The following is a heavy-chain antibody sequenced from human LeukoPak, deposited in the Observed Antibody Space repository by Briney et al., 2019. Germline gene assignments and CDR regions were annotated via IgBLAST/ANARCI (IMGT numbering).Heavy chain of an antibody. CDR2: ISWDGGST. Sequence: PGGSLRLSCAASGFTFDDYTMHWVRRAPGKGLEWVSLISWDGGSTYYADSVKGRFTISRDNSKNSLYLQMNSLRTEDTALYYCAKDSGGYLSSYYYGMDVWGQGTTVTVSS. V-gene: IGHV3-43*01. CDR3: AKDSGGYLSSYYYGMDV. J-gene: IGHJ6*02. CDR1: GFTFDDYT. D-gene: IGHD3-10*01.